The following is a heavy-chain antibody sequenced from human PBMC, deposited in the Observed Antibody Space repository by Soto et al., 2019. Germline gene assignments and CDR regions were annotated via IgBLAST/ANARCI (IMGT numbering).Heavy chain of an antibody. Sequence: QMQLQESGPGLVKASETLSLTCAVSGASISSEQYWTWVRQPPGKGLEWIGDIHHSGSTNNNPSLRSRLIMSVDTSKNQFSLNLNSVTAADTAAYYCARSFGWYAIDQWGQGTLVTVSS. D-gene: IGHD6-19*01. CDR2: IHHSGST. CDR1: GASISSEQY. CDR3: ARSFGWYAIDQ. J-gene: IGHJ4*02. V-gene: IGHV4-4*02.